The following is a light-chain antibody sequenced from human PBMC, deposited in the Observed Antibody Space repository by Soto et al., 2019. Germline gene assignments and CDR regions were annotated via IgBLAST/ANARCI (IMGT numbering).Light chain of an antibody. CDR1: QRISRN. CDR2: DAS. J-gene: IGKJ1*01. Sequence: IVMTQSPATPSVSPGGSATLSCRASQRISRNLAWYQQKPGQAPRLLIYDASTRATAIPARFSGSGSETEFTLTISSLQSEDSAVYYCQQYNNWPPWTFGQGTKVDIK. CDR3: QQYNNWPPWT. V-gene: IGKV3-15*01.